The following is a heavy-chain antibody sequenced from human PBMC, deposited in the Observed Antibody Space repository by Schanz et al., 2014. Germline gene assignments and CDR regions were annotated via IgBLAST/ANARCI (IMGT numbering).Heavy chain of an antibody. CDR2: ISGSSSTK. Sequence: EVQLLESGGGLVRPGGSLRLSCAASGFTFSSYTMNWVRQAPGKGLEWVSYISGSSSTKYYADSVKGRFTISRDNGKNSLYLQMNSVRAEDTAVYFCARDYEGDLSPPRHDAFDVWGQGTVVTVSS. D-gene: IGHD2-21*01. V-gene: IGHV3-48*01. J-gene: IGHJ3*01. CDR1: GFTFSSYT. CDR3: ARDYEGDLSPPRHDAFDV.